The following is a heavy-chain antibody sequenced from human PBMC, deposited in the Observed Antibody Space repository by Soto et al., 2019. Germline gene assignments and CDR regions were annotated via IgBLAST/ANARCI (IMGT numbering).Heavy chain of an antibody. CDR1: GGSFSGYY. J-gene: IGHJ5*02. CDR3: ARGRLQLLYVTGTNWFDP. D-gene: IGHD2-2*02. CDR2: IHHIGST. Sequence: QVQLQQWGAGLLKPSETLSLTCAVYGGSFSGYYWSWIRQPPVKGLEWIGEIHHIGSTNYNPSLKSRVPMSVDTSKIQFSRKLSSVTAADTAVYSCARGRLQLLYVTGTNWFDPCGQGTLVTFSS. V-gene: IGHV4-34*01.